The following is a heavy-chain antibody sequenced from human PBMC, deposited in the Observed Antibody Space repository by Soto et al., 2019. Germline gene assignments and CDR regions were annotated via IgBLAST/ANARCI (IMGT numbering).Heavy chain of an antibody. Sequence: QVQLVQSGAEVKKPGSSVKVSCKASGGTFSSYTISWVRQAPGQGLEWMGRIIPILGIANYAQKFQGRVTISADKSTGAAYMGLRRLRFGDTAGYYWSRDRVGYFDYWGQGTLVTVSS. J-gene: IGHJ4*02. CDR2: IIPILGIA. D-gene: IGHD1-26*01. V-gene: IGHV1-69*08. CDR3: SRDRVGYFDY. CDR1: GGTFSSYT.